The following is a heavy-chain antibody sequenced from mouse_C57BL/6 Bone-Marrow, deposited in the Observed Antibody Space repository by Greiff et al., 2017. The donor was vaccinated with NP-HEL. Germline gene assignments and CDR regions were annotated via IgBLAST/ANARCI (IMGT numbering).Heavy chain of an antibody. V-gene: IGHV2-2*01. J-gene: IGHJ2*01. CDR1: GFSLTSYG. CDR2: IWSGGST. Sequence: VKLVESGPGLVQPSQSLSITCTVSGFSLTSYGVHWVRQSPGKGLEWLGVIWSGGSTDYNAAFISRLSISKDNSKSLVFFKMNSLQADDTAIYYCARTPLGRYYFDYWGQGTTLTVSS. CDR3: ARTPLGRYYFDY. D-gene: IGHD4-1*01.